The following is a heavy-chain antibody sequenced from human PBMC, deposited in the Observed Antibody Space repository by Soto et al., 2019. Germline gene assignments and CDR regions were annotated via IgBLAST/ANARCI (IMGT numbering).Heavy chain of an antibody. D-gene: IGHD3-3*01. CDR2: ISSSSSTI. CDR1: GFTFSSYS. V-gene: IGHV3-48*02. J-gene: IGHJ4*02. CDR3: AREYDFWSGYHFDY. Sequence: GGSLRLSCAASGFTFSSYSMNWVRQAPGKGLEWVSYISSSSSTIYYADSVKGRFTISRDNAKNSLYLQMNSLRDEDTAVYYCAREYDFWSGYHFDYWGQGTLVTVSS.